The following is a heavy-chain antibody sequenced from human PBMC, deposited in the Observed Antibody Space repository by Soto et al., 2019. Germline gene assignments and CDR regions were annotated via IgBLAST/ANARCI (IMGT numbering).Heavy chain of an antibody. Sequence: PSETLSLTCAVYGGSFSGYYWSWIRQPPGKGLEWIGEINHSGSTNYNPSLKSRVTISVDTSKNQFSLKLSSVTAADTAVYYCAREYSSGWYGSWFDPWGQGTLVTV. CDR2: INHSGST. J-gene: IGHJ5*02. V-gene: IGHV4-34*01. CDR3: AREYSSGWYGSWFDP. D-gene: IGHD6-19*01. CDR1: GGSFSGYY.